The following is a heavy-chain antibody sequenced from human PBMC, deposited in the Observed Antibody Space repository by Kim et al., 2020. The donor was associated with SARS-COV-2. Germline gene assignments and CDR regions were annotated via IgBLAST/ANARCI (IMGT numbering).Heavy chain of an antibody. D-gene: IGHD4-17*01. Sequence: SETLSLTCTVSGGSISSSSYYWGWIRQPPGKGLEWIGSIYYSGSTYYNPSLKSRVTISVDTSKNQFSLKLSSVTAADTAVYYCATKTVTLFDYWGQGTLVTVSS. CDR3: ATKTVTLFDY. CDR2: IYYSGST. CDR1: GGSISSSSYY. J-gene: IGHJ4*02. V-gene: IGHV4-39*01.